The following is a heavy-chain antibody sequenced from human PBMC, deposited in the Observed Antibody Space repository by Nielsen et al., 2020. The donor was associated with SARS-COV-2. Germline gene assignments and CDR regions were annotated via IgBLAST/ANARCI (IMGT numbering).Heavy chain of an antibody. J-gene: IGHJ4*02. CDR1: GGSISSYY. Sequence: SETLSLTCTVSGGSISSYYWSWIRQPPGKGLEWIGYIYYSGSSNYNPSLKSRVTISVDTSKNQFSLKLSSVTAADTAVYYCARGYSSSYFDYWGQGTLVTVSS. D-gene: IGHD6-6*01. CDR3: ARGYSSSYFDY. CDR2: IYYSGSS. V-gene: IGHV4-59*01.